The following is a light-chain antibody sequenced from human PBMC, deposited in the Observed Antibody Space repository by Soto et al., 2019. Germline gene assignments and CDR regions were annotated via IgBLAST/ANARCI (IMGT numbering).Light chain of an antibody. CDR3: QQYGSSRWT. Sequence: EIVLTQSPRTLSLSPGERATLSCRASQTVSSSSLVCQRVSSSCLAWYQQKRGQAPRLLIYGASSRATGIPDRFSGSGSGTDFTLTISRLEPEDFAVYYCQQYGSSRWTFGQGTKVEIK. V-gene: IGKV3-20*01. J-gene: IGKJ1*01. CDR2: GAS. CDR1: QTVSSSSLVCQRVSSSC.